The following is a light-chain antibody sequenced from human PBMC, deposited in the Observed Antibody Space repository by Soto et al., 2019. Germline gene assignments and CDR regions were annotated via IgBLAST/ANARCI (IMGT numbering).Light chain of an antibody. J-gene: IGKJ4*01. V-gene: IGKV4-1*01. CDR2: WAS. CDR1: QSVLYSSNNKNY. Sequence: DVVMTQSPDSLAVSLGERATINCKSSQSVLYSSNNKNYLAWYQQKPGQPPKLLIYWASTRESGVPDRFSGSGSGTEFTLTISSLQAEDVAVYYCQQSYRFPLTFGGGTKVEIK. CDR3: QQSYRFPLT.